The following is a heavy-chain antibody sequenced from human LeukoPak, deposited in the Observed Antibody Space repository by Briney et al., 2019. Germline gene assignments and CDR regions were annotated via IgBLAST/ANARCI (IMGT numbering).Heavy chain of an antibody. CDR1: GFTFGDYY. Sequence: GGSLRLSCAASGFTFGDYYMSWIRQAPGKGLECFSYISGDSDTIYYADSVKGRFTISRDNAKKSLYLQMNSLRAEDTAVYYCARQRFGQYFDYWGQGTLVTVSS. J-gene: IGHJ4*02. CDR3: ARQRFGQYFDY. D-gene: IGHD3-10*01. V-gene: IGHV3-11*01. CDR2: ISGDSDTI.